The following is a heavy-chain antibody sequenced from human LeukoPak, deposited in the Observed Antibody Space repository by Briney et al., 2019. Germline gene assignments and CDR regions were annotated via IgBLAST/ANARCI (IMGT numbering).Heavy chain of an antibody. CDR2: IRRRANDGTT. CDR1: GFNFGDYG. J-gene: IGHJ4*02. D-gene: IGHD4-17*01. Sequence: GGSLRLSCTASGFNFGDYGLSWVRQAPGKGLEWIGFIRRRANDGTTEYAASVKGRFTISRDDSKTIAYLQMNGLQTEGTALYYCTRADGDYDHRFFDYWGQGTQVIVSS. V-gene: IGHV3-49*04. CDR3: TRADGDYDHRFFDY.